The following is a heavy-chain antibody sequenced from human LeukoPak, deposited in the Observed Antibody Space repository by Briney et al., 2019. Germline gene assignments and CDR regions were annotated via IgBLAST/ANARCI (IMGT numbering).Heavy chain of an antibody. Sequence: PGGSLRLSCAASGFTFSSYTMSWVRQAPGKGLEWVSTITTSDGNTYYADSVKGRFTVSRDNSKNTLYLQMNSLRAEDTAVYYCAKGDSGSYYDFDYWGQGTLVTVSS. D-gene: IGHD1-26*01. CDR2: ITTSDGNT. V-gene: IGHV3-23*01. CDR3: AKGDSGSYYDFDY. J-gene: IGHJ4*02. CDR1: GFTFSSYT.